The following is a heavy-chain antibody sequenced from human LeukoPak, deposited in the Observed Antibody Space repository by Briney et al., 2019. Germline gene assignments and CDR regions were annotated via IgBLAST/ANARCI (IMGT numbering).Heavy chain of an antibody. CDR2: IGKAGDT. J-gene: IGHJ6*02. CDR3: VRDPSGHGLDV. V-gene: IGHV3-13*04. Sequence: PGGSLRLSCAASGFTFSNYDMQWVRQVTGKGLEWVSSIGKAGDTHYPGSVRGRFTISRENAKNSLFLQMNSLRVEDTAVYYCVRDPSGHGLDVWGQGTTVTVSS. CDR1: GFTFSNYD. D-gene: IGHD5-12*01.